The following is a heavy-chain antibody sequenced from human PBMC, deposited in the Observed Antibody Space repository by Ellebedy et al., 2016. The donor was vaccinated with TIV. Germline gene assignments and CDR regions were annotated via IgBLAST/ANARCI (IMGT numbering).Heavy chain of an antibody. CDR3: ARFPSGTPLGFFDY. J-gene: IGHJ4*02. CDR1: GYTFTSYV. CDR2: VNPNDGTK. V-gene: IGHV1-8*01. D-gene: IGHD3-10*01. Sequence: AASVKVSCKASGYTFTSYVINWVRQPTGQGLAWLGCVNPNDGTKGYGQKFLGRATMTRDTSKDTAYMELSSLRSEDTAVSYCARFPSGTPLGFFDYWGQGTLVTVSS.